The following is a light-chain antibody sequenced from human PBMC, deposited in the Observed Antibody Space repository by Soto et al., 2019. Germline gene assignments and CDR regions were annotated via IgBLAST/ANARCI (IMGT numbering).Light chain of an antibody. CDR1: QSVSSS. V-gene: IGKV3-15*01. J-gene: IGKJ4*01. CDR3: QQYNNWPPLT. Sequence: EIVLTQSPATLSVSPGETVTLSCRASQSVSSSLAWYQQQPGRSPRLLIYGASTRATGIPARFSGSGSGTEFTLTISSLQSEDFAVYNCQQYNNWPPLTFGGGTKVEIK. CDR2: GAS.